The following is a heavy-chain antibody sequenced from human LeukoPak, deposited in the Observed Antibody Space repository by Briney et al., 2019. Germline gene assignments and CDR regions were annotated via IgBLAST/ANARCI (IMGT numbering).Heavy chain of an antibody. V-gene: IGHV4-34*01. CDR3: ARDRAFGGGPDY. CDR2: INHSGST. J-gene: IGHJ4*02. Sequence: PSETLSLTCAVYGGSFSGYYWSWIRQPPGKGLEWIGEINHSGSTNYNPSLKSRVTISVDTSKNQFSLKLSSVTAADTAVYYCARDRAFGGGPDYWGQGTLVTVSS. CDR1: GGSFSGYY. D-gene: IGHD3-16*01.